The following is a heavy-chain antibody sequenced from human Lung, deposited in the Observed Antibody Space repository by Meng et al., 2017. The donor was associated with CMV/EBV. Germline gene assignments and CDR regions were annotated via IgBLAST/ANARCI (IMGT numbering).Heavy chain of an antibody. CDR2: INPNSGGT. Sequence: ASVXVSCKASGYTFNGYNMHWVRQAPGQGLEWMGWINPNSGGTNYAQRFQGRVTLTIDTSISTAYMELSRLKSDDTAVYFCARLFHTILGMGYYYGMDVWXQGTXVTVSS. CDR3: ARLFHTILGMGYYYGMDV. V-gene: IGHV1-2*02. J-gene: IGHJ6*02. CDR1: GYTFNGYN. D-gene: IGHD3-3*01.